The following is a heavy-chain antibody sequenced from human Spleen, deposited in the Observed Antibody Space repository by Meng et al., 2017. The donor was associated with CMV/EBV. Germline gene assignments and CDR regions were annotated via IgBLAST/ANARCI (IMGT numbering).Heavy chain of an antibody. Sequence: ASVKVSCKASGYTFTSYYMHWVRQAPGQGLEWMGIINPSGGSTSYAQKFQGRVTMTRDTSTSTVYMELSSLRSEDTAVYYCARNSIFGVVIEPHYYYYGMDVWGQGTTVTVSS. D-gene: IGHD3-3*01. J-gene: IGHJ6*02. CDR2: INPSGGST. CDR1: GYTFTSYY. CDR3: ARNSIFGVVIEPHYYYYGMDV. V-gene: IGHV1-46*01.